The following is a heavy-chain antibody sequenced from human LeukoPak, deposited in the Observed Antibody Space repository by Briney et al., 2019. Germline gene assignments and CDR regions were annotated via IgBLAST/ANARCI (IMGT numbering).Heavy chain of an antibody. V-gene: IGHV1-18*04. D-gene: IGHD3-9*01. Sequence: GASVKVSCKASGYTFTSYGISWARQAPGQGLEWMGWISAYNGNTNYAQKLQGRVTMTTDTSTSTAYMELRSLRSDDTAVYYCARGSPRALRYFDWHKNYYYYGMDVWGKGTTVTVSS. J-gene: IGHJ6*04. CDR2: ISAYNGNT. CDR1: GYTFTSYG. CDR3: ARGSPRALRYFDWHKNYYYYGMDV.